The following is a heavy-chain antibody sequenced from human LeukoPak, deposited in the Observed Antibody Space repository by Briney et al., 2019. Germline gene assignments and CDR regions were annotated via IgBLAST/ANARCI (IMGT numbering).Heavy chain of an antibody. CDR1: GYTFTDYY. D-gene: IGHD3-22*01. CDR2: INPNSGGT. CDR3: ARGYYYDSSGLLGY. J-gene: IGHJ4*02. Sequence: ASVKVSCKASGYTFTDYYMHWVRQAPGQGLEWMGWINPNSGGTNYAQKFQGRVTMTRDTSINTAYMELSSLRSEDTAVYYCARGYYYDSSGLLGYWGQGTLVTVSS. V-gene: IGHV1-2*02.